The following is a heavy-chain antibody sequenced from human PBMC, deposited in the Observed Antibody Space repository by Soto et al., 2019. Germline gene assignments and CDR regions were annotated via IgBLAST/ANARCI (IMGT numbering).Heavy chain of an antibody. Sequence: GGSLRLSCTALTGYAMSWVRRGPGKGLEWISTISPTGNTHYADSVEGRFTISRDDSKNTFYLQMNNLRTDDTGVYYCAKDPSTGHADLWGQGTLVTVSS. CDR3: AKDPSTGHADL. CDR1: TGYA. J-gene: IGHJ5*02. V-gene: IGHV3-23*01. CDR2: ISPTGNT. D-gene: IGHD3-9*01.